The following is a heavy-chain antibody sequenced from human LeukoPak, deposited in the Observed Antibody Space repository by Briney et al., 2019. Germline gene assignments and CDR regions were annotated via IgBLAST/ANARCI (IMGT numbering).Heavy chain of an antibody. CDR2: INQDGSAK. J-gene: IGHJ4*02. V-gene: IGHV3-7*01. CDR1: GFTFSTYW. Sequence: GGSLRLSCAASGFTFSTYWMSWVRQAPGKGLEWVANINQDGSAKYYVDFVKGQFTISRDNAENSLYLQMNSLRAEDTAVYYCARQPFDYWGQGTLVTVSS. CDR3: ARQPFDY. D-gene: IGHD6-13*01.